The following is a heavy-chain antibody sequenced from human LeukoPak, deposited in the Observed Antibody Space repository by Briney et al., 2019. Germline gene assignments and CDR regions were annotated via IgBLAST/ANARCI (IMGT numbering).Heavy chain of an antibody. J-gene: IGHJ4*02. CDR2: IYPDDSDT. D-gene: IGHD3-10*01. CDR1: EDNFANYR. V-gene: IGHV5-51*01. CDR3: ARPGSPGSIVLDY. Sequence: GESLKISCKGSEDNFANYRIGWVRQMPGKGLEWMGIIYPDDSDTTYSPSFQGQVTISVDKSINTAYLQWSSLKASDTAMYYCARPGSPGSIVLDYWGQGTLVTLSS.